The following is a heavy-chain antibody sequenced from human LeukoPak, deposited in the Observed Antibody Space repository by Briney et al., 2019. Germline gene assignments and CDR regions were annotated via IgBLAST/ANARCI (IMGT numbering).Heavy chain of an antibody. CDR2: ISWNSGSI. Sequence: PGGSLRLSCAASGFTFDDYAMHWVRHAPGKGLEWVSGISWNSGSIGYADSVKGRFTISRDNAKNSLYLQMNSLRAEDTALYYCAKGSAFIIVATIFDYWGQGTLVTVSS. V-gene: IGHV3-9*01. CDR3: AKGSAFIIVATIFDY. J-gene: IGHJ4*02. D-gene: IGHD5-12*01. CDR1: GFTFDDYA.